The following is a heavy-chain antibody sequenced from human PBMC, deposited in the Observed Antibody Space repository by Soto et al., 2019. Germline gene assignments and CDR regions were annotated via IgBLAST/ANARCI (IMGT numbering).Heavy chain of an antibody. CDR2: INSDGSST. J-gene: IGHJ6*02. D-gene: IGHD2-21*01. CDR1: GFTYSSYW. CDR3: ALTDSYYYYHGMDV. Sequence: GGSLRLSCAASGFTYSSYWMHWVRPAPGKGLVWVSRINSDGSSTSYADSVKGRFTISRDNAKNTLYLQMNSLRAEDTAVYYCALTDSYYYYHGMDVWGQGTTVTVSS. V-gene: IGHV3-74*01.